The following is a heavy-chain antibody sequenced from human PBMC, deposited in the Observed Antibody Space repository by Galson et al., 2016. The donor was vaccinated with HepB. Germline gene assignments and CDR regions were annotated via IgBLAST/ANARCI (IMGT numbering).Heavy chain of an antibody. CDR1: GGSISSGSYY. Sequence: LSLTCTVSGGSISSGSYYWSWIRQPAGKGLEWIGCIYTSGSTNYNTSLKSRVAISVDTSKNQFSLKLSSVTAADTAVYYCAREVGGYGPYYYYGMDVWGKGTTVTVSS. CDR2: IYTSGST. J-gene: IGHJ6*04. V-gene: IGHV4-61*02. CDR3: AREVGGYGPYYYYGMDV. D-gene: IGHD5-12*01.